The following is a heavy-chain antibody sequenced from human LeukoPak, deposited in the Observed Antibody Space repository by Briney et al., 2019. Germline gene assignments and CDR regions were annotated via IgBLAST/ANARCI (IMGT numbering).Heavy chain of an antibody. J-gene: IGHJ4*02. CDR1: GFTFTKYA. V-gene: IGHV3-64*04. CDR3: ARDRGGRWLQVYYFDY. Sequence: PGGSLRLSCSASGFTFTKYAMHWVRQAPGKGLEYVSGININGGSTNHADSVKGRFTISRDNSKNTLYLRVNSLRAEDTAMYYCARDRGGRWLQVYYFDYWGQGTLVTVSS. CDR2: ININGGST. D-gene: IGHD5-24*01.